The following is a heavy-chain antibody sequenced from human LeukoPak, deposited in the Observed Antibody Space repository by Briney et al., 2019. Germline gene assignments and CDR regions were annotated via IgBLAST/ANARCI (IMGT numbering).Heavy chain of an antibody. J-gene: IGHJ3*02. D-gene: IGHD2-2*01. CDR2: IIPIFGTA. V-gene: IGHV1-69*01. CDR1: GGTFSSYA. Sequence: SVKVSCKASGGTFSSYAISWVRQAPGQGLEWMGGIIPIFGTANYAQKFQGRVTITADESTSTAYMELSSLRSEDTAVYYCASSTRGPDGCGDESAFDIWGQGTMVTVSS. CDR3: ASSTRGPDGCGDESAFDI.